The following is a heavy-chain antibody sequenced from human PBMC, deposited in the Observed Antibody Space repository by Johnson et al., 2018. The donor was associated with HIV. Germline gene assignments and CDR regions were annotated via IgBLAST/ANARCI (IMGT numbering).Heavy chain of an antibody. D-gene: IGHD3-10*01. CDR2: IRGRANTYAT. J-gene: IGHJ3*02. Sequence: EVQLVESGGGVVRPGGSLRLSCAASGFTFSGSAMHWVRQASGKGLEWVGRIRGRANTYATAYAASLKGSFTISRDDSTNTAYLQMNSLTPEDTAVYYCAKVIAGSNYYGSGSYRDPGAFDIWGQGTMVTVSS. V-gene: IGHV3-73*01. CDR1: GFTFSGSA. CDR3: AKVIAGSNYYGSGSYRDPGAFDI.